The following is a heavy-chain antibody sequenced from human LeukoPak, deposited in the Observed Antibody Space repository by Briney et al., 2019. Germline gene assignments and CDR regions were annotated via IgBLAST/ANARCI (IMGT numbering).Heavy chain of an antibody. CDR2: ISSSSSTI. V-gene: IGHV3-48*01. J-gene: IGHJ5*02. CDR3: AREFHR. Sequence: GSLRLSCAASGFTFSSYSMSWVRQAPGKGLEWVSYISSSSSTIYYADSVKGRFTISRDNAKNSLYLQMNSLRAEDTAVYYCAREFHRWGQGTLVTVSS. CDR1: GFTFSSYS.